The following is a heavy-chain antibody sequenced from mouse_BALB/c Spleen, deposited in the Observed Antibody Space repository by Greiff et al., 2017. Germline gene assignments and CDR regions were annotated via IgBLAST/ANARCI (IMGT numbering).Heavy chain of an antibody. Sequence: VQLQQSGTVLARPGASVKMSCKASGYSFTSYWMHWVKQRPGQGLEWIGAIYPGNSDTSYNQKFKGKTKLTAVTSASTAYMELSSLTNEDSAVYYCTRLDYGSTYFDYWGQGTTLTVSS. D-gene: IGHD1-1*01. CDR2: IYPGNSDT. CDR3: TRLDYGSTYFDY. CDR1: GYSFTSYW. J-gene: IGHJ2*01. V-gene: IGHV1-5*01.